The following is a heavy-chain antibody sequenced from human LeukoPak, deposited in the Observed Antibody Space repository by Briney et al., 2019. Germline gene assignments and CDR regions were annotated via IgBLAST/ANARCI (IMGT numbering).Heavy chain of an antibody. CDR1: GDSINSFY. Sequence: SSETLSLTCTVSGDSINSFYWSWIRQPAGKGLEWIGHIYSSGSTNYSPSLKSRVTMSVDTSKNQFSLKLSSVTAADTAVYYCARDIVAAAGSFDYWGQGTQVTVSS. CDR3: ARDIVAAAGSFDY. D-gene: IGHD6-13*01. V-gene: IGHV4-4*07. CDR2: IYSSGST. J-gene: IGHJ4*02.